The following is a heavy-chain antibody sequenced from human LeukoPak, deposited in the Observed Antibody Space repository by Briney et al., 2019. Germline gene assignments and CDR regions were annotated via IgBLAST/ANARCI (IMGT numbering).Heavy chain of an antibody. D-gene: IGHD4-11*01. V-gene: IGHV3-15*01. J-gene: IGHJ4*02. CDR1: GFTFSNAW. CDR2: IKSKRAGGTA. CDR3: TTCSLTTYTSAEDH. Sequence: GGSLRLSCAASGFTFSNAWMSWFRQAPGKGPEWVGRIKSKRAGGTANYAAPVKDRFTISRDDSKNMLYLQMNSLKTEDTAVYYCTTCSLTTYTSAEDHWGQGTLVTVSS.